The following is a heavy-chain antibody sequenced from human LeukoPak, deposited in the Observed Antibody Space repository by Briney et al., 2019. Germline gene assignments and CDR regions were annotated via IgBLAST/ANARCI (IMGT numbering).Heavy chain of an antibody. CDR3: ARTPYNWRIDY. V-gene: IGHV1-8*03. CDR2: MNVNSGNT. Sequence: ASVKVSCKASGYTFITYDINWVRQATGQGLEWMGWMNVNSGNTGYAQNFQGRLTITRNTSISTAYMELSSLRSEDTAVYYCARTPYNWRIDYWGQGTLVTVSS. CDR1: GYTFITYD. J-gene: IGHJ4*02. D-gene: IGHD1-20*01.